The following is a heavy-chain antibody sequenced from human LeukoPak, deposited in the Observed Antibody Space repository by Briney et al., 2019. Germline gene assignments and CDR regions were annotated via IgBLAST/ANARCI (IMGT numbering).Heavy chain of an antibody. CDR2: IKSDGSST. Sequence: GGSLRLACAASGFTFSSYWMHWVRQAPGKGLVWVSRIKSDGSSTIYADSVKGRFTISRDNAKSTLYLQMNSLRAEDTAVYYCAAGGAVTIATTGTDYWGQETLVTVSS. J-gene: IGHJ4*02. V-gene: IGHV3-74*01. CDR3: AAGGAVTIATTGTDY. CDR1: GFTFSSYW. D-gene: IGHD6-13*01.